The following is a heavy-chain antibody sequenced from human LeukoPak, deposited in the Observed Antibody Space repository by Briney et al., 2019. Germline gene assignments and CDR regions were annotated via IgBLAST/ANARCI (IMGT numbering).Heavy chain of an antibody. D-gene: IGHD6-19*01. V-gene: IGHV3-66*01. CDR1: GFTVSSNY. CDR2: IYSGGST. J-gene: IGHJ4*02. CDR3: ARDRGSGWYGDLGY. Sequence: GGSLRLSCAASGFTVSSNYMSWVRQAPGKGLEWVSVIYSGGSTYYADSVKGRFTISRDNSKNTLYLQMNSLRAEDTAVYYCARDRGSGWYGDLGYWGQGTLVTVSS.